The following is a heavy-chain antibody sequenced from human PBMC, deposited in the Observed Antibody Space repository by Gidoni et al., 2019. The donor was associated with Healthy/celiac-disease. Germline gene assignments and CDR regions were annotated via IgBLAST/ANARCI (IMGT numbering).Heavy chain of an antibody. D-gene: IGHD3-22*01. V-gene: IGHV3-23*01. CDR1: GFTFSRYA. CDR3: AKDGPNSSGYYPDYYGMDV. Sequence: EVQLLEAGGGLVQPGGSLRLSCAASGFTFSRYAMSWVRQAPGKGLGWFSAISGSGGSTYYEDSVKGRFTISRDNSKNTLYLQMNSLRAEDTAVYYCAKDGPNSSGYYPDYYGMDVWGQGTTVTVSS. CDR2: ISGSGGST. J-gene: IGHJ6*02.